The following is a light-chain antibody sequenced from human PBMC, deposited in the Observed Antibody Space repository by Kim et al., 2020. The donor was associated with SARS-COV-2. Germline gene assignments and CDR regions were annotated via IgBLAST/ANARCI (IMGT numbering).Light chain of an antibody. CDR2: YAS. Sequence: SLSPGQRPHLSSSASQCVHIFLAWYQHNPGQAPSLLLYYASSGATGTPARFRGSGSGTDFTLPIRSLEPEDFAVYYCLQRNIWPYTFGQGTKLEI. CDR3: LQRNIWPYT. J-gene: IGKJ2*01. V-gene: IGKV3-11*01. CDR1: QCVHIF.